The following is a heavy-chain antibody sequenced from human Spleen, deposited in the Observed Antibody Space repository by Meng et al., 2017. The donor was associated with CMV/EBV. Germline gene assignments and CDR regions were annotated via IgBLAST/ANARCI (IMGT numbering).Heavy chain of an antibody. D-gene: IGHD1-26*01. CDR1: GFTFSSYA. Sequence: GGSLRLSCAASGFTFSSYAMHWVRQAPGKGLEYVSAISNNGGSTYYADSVKGRFTISRDNSKNTLYLQMGSLRAEDMAVYYCARDSTTRIVGATIYYWGQGTLVTVSS. CDR3: ARDSTTRIVGATIYY. V-gene: IGHV3-64*02. CDR2: ISNNGGST. J-gene: IGHJ4*02.